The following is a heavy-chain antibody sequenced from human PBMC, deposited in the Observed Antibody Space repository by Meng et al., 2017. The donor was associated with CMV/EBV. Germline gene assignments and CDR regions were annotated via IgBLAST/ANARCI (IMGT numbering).Heavy chain of an antibody. V-gene: IGHV1-69*05. CDR3: AREIYAYSSSSGGDSYYYYGMDV. J-gene: IGHJ6*02. CDR2: IIPIFGTA. CDR1: GGTFSSYA. D-gene: IGHD6-6*01. Sequence: SVKVSCKASGGTFSSYAISWVRQAPGQGLEWMGGIIPIFGTANYAQKFQGRVTITTDESTSTAYMELSSLRSEDTAVHYCAREIYAYSSSSGGDSYYYYGMDVWGQGTTVTVSS.